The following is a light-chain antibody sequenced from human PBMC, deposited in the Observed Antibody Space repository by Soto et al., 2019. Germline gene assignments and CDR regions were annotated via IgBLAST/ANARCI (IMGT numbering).Light chain of an antibody. CDR3: QLYISTRT. Sequence: DIQMTQSPSTLSASVGDRVTITCRASQSIRGWLAWYQQKPGKAPNLLIYGASTLESGVPSRFSGSGSGTEFTITISSLQPDDFGTYYCQLYISTRTFGQGTKVEVK. CDR2: GAS. J-gene: IGKJ1*01. CDR1: QSIRGW. V-gene: IGKV1-5*03.